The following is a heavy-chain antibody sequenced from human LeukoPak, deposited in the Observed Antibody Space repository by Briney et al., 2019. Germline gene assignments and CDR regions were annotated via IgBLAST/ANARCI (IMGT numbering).Heavy chain of an antibody. V-gene: IGHV3-7*01. CDR3: ASSTYDFWSGSQKEGDY. CDR1: GFTFSSYW. CDR2: IKQDGSEK. D-gene: IGHD3-3*01. Sequence: GGSLRLSCAASGFTFSSYWMSWVRQAPGKGLEWVANIKQDGSEKYYVDSVKGRFTISRDNAKNSLYLQMNSLRAEDTAVYYCASSTYDFWSGSQKEGDYWGQGTLVTVSS. J-gene: IGHJ4*02.